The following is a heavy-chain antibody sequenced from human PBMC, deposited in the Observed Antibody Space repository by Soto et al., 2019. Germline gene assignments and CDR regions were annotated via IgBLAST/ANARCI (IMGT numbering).Heavy chain of an antibody. CDR2: IWYDGSNK. CDR1: GFTFSSYG. CDR3: AREDTAMGPFDY. J-gene: IGHJ4*02. V-gene: IGHV3-33*01. D-gene: IGHD5-18*01. Sequence: QVQLVESGGGVVQPGRSLRLSCAASGFTFSSYGMHWVRQAPGKGLEWVAVIWYDGSNKYYADSVKGRFTISRDNSKNTLDLQMNSLRAEDTAVYYCAREDTAMGPFDYWGQGTLVTVSS.